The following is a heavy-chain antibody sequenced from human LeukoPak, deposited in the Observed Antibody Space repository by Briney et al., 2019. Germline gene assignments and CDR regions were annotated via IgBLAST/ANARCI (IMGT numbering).Heavy chain of an antibody. CDR1: GYTFTSYA. D-gene: IGHD6-13*01. J-gene: IGHJ5*02. CDR3: ARVDSWYYNWFDP. CDR2: INPNSGGT. Sequence: ASVKVSCKASGYTFTSYAMNWVRQAPGQGLEWMGWINPNSGGTNYAQKFQGRVTMTRDTSISTAYMELSRLRSDDTAVYYCARVDSWYYNWFDPWGQGTLVTVSS. V-gene: IGHV1-2*02.